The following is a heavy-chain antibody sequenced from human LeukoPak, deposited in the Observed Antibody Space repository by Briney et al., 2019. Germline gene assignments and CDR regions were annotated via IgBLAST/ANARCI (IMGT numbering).Heavy chain of an antibody. D-gene: IGHD6-13*01. CDR3: ARAGRTQWGQQQLVLYWFDP. CDR2: ISAYNGNT. CDR1: GYTFTSYG. J-gene: IGHJ5*02. Sequence: ASVKVSFKASGYTFTSYGISWVRQAPGQGLEWMGWISAYNGNTNYAQKLQSRVTMTTDTSTSTAYMELRSLRSDDTAVYYCARAGRTQWGQQQLVLYWFDPWGQGTLVTVSS. V-gene: IGHV1-18*01.